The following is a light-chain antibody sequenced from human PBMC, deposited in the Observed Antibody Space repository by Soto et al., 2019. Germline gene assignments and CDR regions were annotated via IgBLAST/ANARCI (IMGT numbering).Light chain of an antibody. CDR1: QTVSSSY. CDR2: GAS. CDR3: QQYASSLLT. Sequence: EIVLTQSPGTLSLSPGERATLSCRASQTVSSSYLAWYQQKPGQAPRLLIYGASSRATGIPDRSSGSGSGTDFTLTISRLEPEDFAVYYCQQYASSLLTFGGGTKVEIK. V-gene: IGKV3-20*01. J-gene: IGKJ4*01.